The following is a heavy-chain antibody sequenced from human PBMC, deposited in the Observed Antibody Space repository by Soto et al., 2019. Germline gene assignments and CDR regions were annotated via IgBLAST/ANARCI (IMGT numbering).Heavy chain of an antibody. J-gene: IGHJ2*01. CDR3: ARGKERILWFGESPSWYFDL. D-gene: IGHD3-10*01. Sequence: ASVKVSCKGSGYTFTSYGISWVRQAPGQGLEWMGWISAYNGNTNYAQKLQGRVTMTTDTSTSTAYMELRSLRSDDTAVYYCARGKERILWFGESPSWYFDLWGRGTLVTVSS. CDR1: GYTFTSYG. CDR2: ISAYNGNT. V-gene: IGHV1-18*01.